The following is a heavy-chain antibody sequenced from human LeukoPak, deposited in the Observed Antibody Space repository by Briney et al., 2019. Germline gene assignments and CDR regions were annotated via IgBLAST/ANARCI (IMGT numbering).Heavy chain of an antibody. D-gene: IGHD6-13*01. J-gene: IGHJ3*02. CDR3: ARDIDSIAAAGTGEAFDI. V-gene: IGHV3-48*03. CDR1: GFTFSSYE. CDR2: ISSSGSTI. Sequence: PGGSLRLSCAASGFTFSSYEMNWVRQAPGKGLEWVSYISSSGSTIYYADSVKGRFTISRDNAKNSLYLQMNSLRAEDTAVYYCARDIDSIAAAGTGEAFDIWGQGTMVTVSS.